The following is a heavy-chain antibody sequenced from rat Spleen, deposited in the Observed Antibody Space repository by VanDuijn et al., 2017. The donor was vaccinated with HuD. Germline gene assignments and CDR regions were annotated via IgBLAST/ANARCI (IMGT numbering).Heavy chain of an antibody. V-gene: IGHV5-25*01. D-gene: IGHD1-6*01. J-gene: IGHJ3*01. CDR3: ARDVYYGLHPPFAY. CDR2: ISTGGINP. Sequence: EVQLVESGGGLVQPGRSMKLSCAASGFTFSNYYMAWVRQAPTKGLEWVASISTGGINPSYRESVKVRFTISRDNAKSTLYLQMDSLRSEDTATYYCARDVYYGLHPPFAYWGQGTLVTVSS. CDR1: GFTFSNYY.